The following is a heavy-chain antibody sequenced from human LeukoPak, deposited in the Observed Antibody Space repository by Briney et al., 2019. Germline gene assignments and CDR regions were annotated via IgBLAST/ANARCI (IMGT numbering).Heavy chain of an antibody. Sequence: GGSLRLSCEVSGFTFSSHWMHWVRQAPGKGLVWVSRINHDGSDTIYADSVKGRFTISRDNAKNTAYLQMNSLRAEDTAVYYCIRSNGWPDHWGLGTLVTVSS. D-gene: IGHD6-19*01. CDR3: IRSNGWPDH. CDR2: INHDGSDT. J-gene: IGHJ4*02. CDR1: GFTFSSHW. V-gene: IGHV3-74*01.